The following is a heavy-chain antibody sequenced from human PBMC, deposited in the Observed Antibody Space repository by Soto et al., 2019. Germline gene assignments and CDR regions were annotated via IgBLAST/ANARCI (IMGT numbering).Heavy chain of an antibody. J-gene: IGHJ5*02. CDR1: GYTFTSYA. CDR3: ARSLLRADSSSWYNWFDP. D-gene: IGHD6-13*01. V-gene: IGHV1-3*01. Sequence: QVQLVQSGAEMKKPGASVKVSCKASGYTFTSYAMHWVRQAPGQRLEWMGWINAGNGNTKYSQKFQGRVTITRDTSASTAYMELSSLRSEDTAVYYCARSLLRADSSSWYNWFDPWGQGTLVTVSS. CDR2: INAGNGNT.